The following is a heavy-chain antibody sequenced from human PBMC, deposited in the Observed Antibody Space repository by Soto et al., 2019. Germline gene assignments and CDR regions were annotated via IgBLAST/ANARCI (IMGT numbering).Heavy chain of an antibody. J-gene: IGHJ6*02. D-gene: IGHD3-10*01. CDR3: AHSRRSFYYFGLDV. CDR1: GASINRGDTDY. V-gene: IGHV4-31*03. CDR2: IYYSGRI. Sequence: PSETLSLTCSVSGASINRGDTDYWNWIRQHPVKGREWIGYIYYSGRIYYNPSLESRVTISVDTPKNQFSLKLSSVTAADTAVYYCAHSRRSFYYFGLDVWGQGTTVTVYS.